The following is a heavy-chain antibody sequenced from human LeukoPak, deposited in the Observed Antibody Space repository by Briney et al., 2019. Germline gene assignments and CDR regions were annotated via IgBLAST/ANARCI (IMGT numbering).Heavy chain of an antibody. J-gene: IGHJ4*02. V-gene: IGHV3-30*02. Sequence: GGSLRLSCAASGFTFSSFGMHWVRQAPGKGLEWVTFIPYGGSDKYYADSVKGRFTISRDNSKNTLYLQMNSLRAEDTAVYYCAKEACSSSSCYAILHYWGQGTLVTVSS. CDR1: GFTFSSFG. CDR2: IPYGGSDK. CDR3: AKEACSSSSCYAILHY. D-gene: IGHD2-2*01.